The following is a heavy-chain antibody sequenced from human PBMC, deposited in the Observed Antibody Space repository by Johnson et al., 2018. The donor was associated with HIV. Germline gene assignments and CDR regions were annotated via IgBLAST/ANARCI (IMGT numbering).Heavy chain of an antibody. J-gene: IGHJ3*02. CDR3: AYSSGYGARELKDAFDI. D-gene: IGHD3-22*01. V-gene: IGHV3-66*01. CDR1: GFTVSSNY. CDR2: IYSGGST. Sequence: VQLVESGGGLVQPGGSLRLSCAASGFTVSSNYMSWVRQAPGKGLEWVSVIYSGGSTYYADSVKGRFTFSRDNSKNTLYLQMNSLRAEDTAVYYCAYSSGYGARELKDAFDIWGQWTMVTVSS.